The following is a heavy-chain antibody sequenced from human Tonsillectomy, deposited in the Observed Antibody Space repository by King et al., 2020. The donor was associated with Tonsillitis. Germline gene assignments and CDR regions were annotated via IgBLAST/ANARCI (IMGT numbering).Heavy chain of an antibody. CDR2: INSDGNNT. CDR1: RFTFSTYW. D-gene: IGHD1/OR15-1a*01. CDR3: ARGNKHAFDI. V-gene: IGHV3-74*01. Sequence: VQLVESGGGSVQPGGSLRLSCAASRFTFSTYWMHWVRQAPGKGLVWVSRINSDGNNTSYADSVKGRFTISRDNAKNTLYLQMNSLRVEDTAVYYCARGNKHAFDIWGQGTVVSVSS. J-gene: IGHJ3*02.